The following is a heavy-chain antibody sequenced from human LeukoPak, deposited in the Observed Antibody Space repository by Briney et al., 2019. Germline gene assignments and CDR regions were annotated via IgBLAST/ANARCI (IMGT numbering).Heavy chain of an antibody. V-gene: IGHV3-30*04. D-gene: IGHD4-17*01. CDR1: GFTFSSYA. CDR2: ISYDGSNK. J-gene: IGHJ5*02. CDR3: ARDLGYGDYDP. Sequence: GGSLRLSCAASGFTFSSYAMHWVRQAPGKGLEWVAVISYDGSNKYYADSVKGRFTISRDNSKNTLYLQMNSLRAEDTAVYYCARDLGYGDYDPWGQGTLVTVSS.